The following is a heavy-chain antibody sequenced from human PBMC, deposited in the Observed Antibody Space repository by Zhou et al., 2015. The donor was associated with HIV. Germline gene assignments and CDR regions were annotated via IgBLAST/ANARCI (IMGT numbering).Heavy chain of an antibody. J-gene: IGHJ2*01. Sequence: QVQLVQSGAEVKKPGSSVKVSCKASGGTFNKHGISWVRQAPGQGLEWMGGIVPFFGAANYAQKFQGRVTITADESMSTVYMDLSSLRSEDTAAYYCAREGWGSWYFDLWGRGTLVSVSS. CDR2: IVPFFGAA. CDR3: AREGWGSWYFDL. D-gene: IGHD7-27*01. V-gene: IGHV1-69*01. CDR1: GGTFNKHG.